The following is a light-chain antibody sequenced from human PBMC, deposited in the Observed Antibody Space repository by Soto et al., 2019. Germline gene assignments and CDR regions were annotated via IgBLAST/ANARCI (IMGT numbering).Light chain of an antibody. CDR2: YDS. Sequence: SYELTQPPSVSVAPGKTARITCGGNNIGSKSVHWYQQKPGQAPVLVIYYDSDRPSGIPERFSGSNSGNTATLTISRVEAGDEADYYCQVWDSSSDHPRAVFGGGTKVTVL. J-gene: IGLJ2*01. V-gene: IGLV3-21*04. CDR1: NIGSKS. CDR3: QVWDSSSDHPRAV.